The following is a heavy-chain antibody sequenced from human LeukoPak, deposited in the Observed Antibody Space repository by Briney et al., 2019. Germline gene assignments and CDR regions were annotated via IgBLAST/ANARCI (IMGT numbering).Heavy chain of an antibody. Sequence: PSETLSLTCTVSGGSISNYYWSWIRQSPGKGLEYIGHIYYSGSSSYNPSLKSRVTISVDTSKNQFSLRLSSVTAADTAVYYCARHIAARLASGYYYYMDVWGEGTTVTVSS. D-gene: IGHD6-6*01. CDR1: GGSISNYY. CDR2: IYYSGSS. CDR3: ARHIAARLASGYYYYMDV. J-gene: IGHJ6*03. V-gene: IGHV4-59*01.